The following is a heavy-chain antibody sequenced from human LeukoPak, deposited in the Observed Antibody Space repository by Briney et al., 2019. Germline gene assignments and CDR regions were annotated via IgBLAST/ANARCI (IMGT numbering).Heavy chain of an antibody. CDR2: IIPIFGTA. V-gene: IGHV1-69*01. Sequence: GSSVKVSCKASGGTFSSYAISWVRQAPGQGLEWMGGIIPIFGTANYAQKFQGRVTITADESTSTAYMELSSLRSEDTAVYYCATDHGSGSWNYYAKTFDIWGRGTLVTVSS. D-gene: IGHD3-10*01. J-gene: IGHJ3*02. CDR3: ATDHGSGSWNYYAKTFDI. CDR1: GGTFSSYA.